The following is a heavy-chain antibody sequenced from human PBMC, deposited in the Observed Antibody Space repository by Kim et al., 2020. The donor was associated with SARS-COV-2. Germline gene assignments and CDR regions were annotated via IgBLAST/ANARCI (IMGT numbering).Heavy chain of an antibody. J-gene: IGHJ4*02. V-gene: IGHV4-4*02. CDR2: GST. Sequence: GSTNYNPSLKSRVTISVDKSKNQFSLKLSSVTAADTAVYYCARAVGARPPLWGQGTLVTVSS. D-gene: IGHD1-26*01. CDR3: ARAVGARPPL.